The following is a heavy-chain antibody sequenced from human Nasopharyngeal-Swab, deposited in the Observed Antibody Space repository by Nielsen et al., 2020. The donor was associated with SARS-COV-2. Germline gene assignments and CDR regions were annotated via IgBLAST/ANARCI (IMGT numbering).Heavy chain of an antibody. V-gene: IGHV3-74*01. J-gene: IGHJ6*02. CDR3: ARVQLAYYYYGMDV. CDR2: INSDGSST. D-gene: IGHD6-13*01. Sequence: VRQMPGKGLVWVSRINSDGSSTSYADSVKGRFTISRDNAKNTLYLQMNSLRAEDTAVYYCARVQLAYYYYGMDVWGQGTTVTVSS.